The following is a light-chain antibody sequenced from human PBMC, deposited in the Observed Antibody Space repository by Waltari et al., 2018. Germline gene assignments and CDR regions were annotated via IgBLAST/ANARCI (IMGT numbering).Light chain of an antibody. Sequence: QSVLTPPPSASGTPGQRVTITCSGSSSNIGNNPITWYHQLPGTAPKLLIYSNNQRPSGVPDRFSGSKSDTSASLTISGLQSEDEADYYCATWDDNLTGVVFGGGTKLTV. J-gene: IGLJ2*01. CDR3: ATWDDNLTGVV. CDR1: SSNIGNNP. V-gene: IGLV1-44*01. CDR2: SNN.